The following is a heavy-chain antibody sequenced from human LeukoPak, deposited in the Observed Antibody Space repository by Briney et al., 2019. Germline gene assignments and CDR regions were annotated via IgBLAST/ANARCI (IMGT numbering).Heavy chain of an antibody. CDR2: ISSSSSYM. J-gene: IGHJ4*02. D-gene: IGHD3-10*01. Sequence: GGSLRLSCAASGITVNTNYMSWVRQAPGKGLEWVSSISSSSSYMYYADSVKGRFTISRDNSKNTLYLQMNSLRAEDTAVYYCARALHYYGSGSLVSSGYFDYWGQGTLVTVSS. CDR3: ARALHYYGSGSLVSSGYFDY. CDR1: GITVNTNY. V-gene: IGHV3-21*01.